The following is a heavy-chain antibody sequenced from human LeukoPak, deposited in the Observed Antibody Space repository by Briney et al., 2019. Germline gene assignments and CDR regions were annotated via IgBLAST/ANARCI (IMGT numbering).Heavy chain of an antibody. D-gene: IGHD1-1*01. V-gene: IGHV3-53*01. Sequence: GGSLRLSCAASGFTVSSNYMSWVRQAPGKGLEWISIIYTGGTTYYADSVKGRFTISRDTSKNTLYLQMNSLRVEDTAVYYCAHNSAFDYWGQGTLVTVSS. CDR1: GFTVSSNY. CDR3: AHNSAFDY. J-gene: IGHJ4*02. CDR2: IYTGGTT.